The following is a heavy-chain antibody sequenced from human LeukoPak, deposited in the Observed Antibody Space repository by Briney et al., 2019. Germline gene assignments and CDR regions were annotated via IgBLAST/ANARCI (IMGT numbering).Heavy chain of an antibody. J-gene: IGHJ3*02. V-gene: IGHV3-23*01. D-gene: IGHD3-22*01. Sequence: GGSLRLSCAASGFTFCSYAMSWVRQAPGKGLEWVSAISGSGGSTYYADSVKGRFTISRDNSKNTLYLQMNSLRAEDTAVYYCAKDLIPITMIVVVITGDAFDIWGQGTMVTVSS. CDR1: GFTFCSYA. CDR3: AKDLIPITMIVVVITGDAFDI. CDR2: ISGSGGST.